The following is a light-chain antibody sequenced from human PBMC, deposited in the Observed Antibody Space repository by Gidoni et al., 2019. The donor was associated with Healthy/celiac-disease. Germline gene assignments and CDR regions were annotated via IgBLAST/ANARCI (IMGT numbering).Light chain of an antibody. V-gene: IGKV3-20*01. J-gene: IGKJ1*01. CDR2: GAS. CDR1: QSVSSSY. Sequence: EIVLTQSPGTLSLSPGERATLSCRASQSVSSSYVAWYQQKPGQAPRLLIYGASSRATGIPDRFSGSGSGTDFTLTISRLEPEDFAVYYCQQYGSSPTWTFXQXTKVEIK. CDR3: QQYGSSPTWT.